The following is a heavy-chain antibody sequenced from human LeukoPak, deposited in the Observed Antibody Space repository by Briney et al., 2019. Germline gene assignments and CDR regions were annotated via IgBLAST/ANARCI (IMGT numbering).Heavy chain of an antibody. CDR1: GYRLAELS. Sequence: ASVKVSCKVSGYRLAELSIHWVRQAPGKGLEWMGGFDREHGETIYAQKFRDRVTMTDDTSTDTAYMQLSSLRSEDRAVYYCATGYSSASKGAFDIWGQGTMVTVSS. CDR2: FDREHGET. V-gene: IGHV1-24*01. D-gene: IGHD2-15*01. CDR3: ATGYSSASKGAFDI. J-gene: IGHJ3*02.